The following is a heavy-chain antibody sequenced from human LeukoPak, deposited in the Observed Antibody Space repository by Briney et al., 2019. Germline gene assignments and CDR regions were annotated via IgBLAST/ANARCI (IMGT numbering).Heavy chain of an antibody. J-gene: IGHJ5*02. CDR1: GFTFSSYA. D-gene: IGHD5-18*01. CDR3: TTTGLGYSLGNGLDA. V-gene: IGHV3-30*03. CDR2: ISHDSTA. Sequence: GGSLRLSCAASGFTFSSYAMSWVRQAPGKGPEFVASISHDSTARYRDSVKGRFTISRDTSENTVYLQMSSLRVEDTAVYYCTTTGLGYSLGNGLDAWGQGTLVTVSS.